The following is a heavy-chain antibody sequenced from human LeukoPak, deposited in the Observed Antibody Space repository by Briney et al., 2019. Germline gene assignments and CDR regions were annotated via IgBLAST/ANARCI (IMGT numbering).Heavy chain of an antibody. CDR1: GYTFTGYY. D-gene: IGHD6-19*01. CDR3: ASFRDEQWLASY. J-gene: IGHJ4*02. V-gene: IGHV1-2*02. Sequence: ASVKVSCKASGYTFTGYYMHWVRQAPGQGLEWMGWINPNSGGTNYAQKFQGRVTMTRDTSISTAYMELSRLRSDDMAVYYCASFRDEQWLASYWGQGTLVTVSS. CDR2: INPNSGGT.